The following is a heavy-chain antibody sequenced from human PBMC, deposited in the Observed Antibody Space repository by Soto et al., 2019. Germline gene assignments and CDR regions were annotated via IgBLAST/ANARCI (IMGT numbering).Heavy chain of an antibody. V-gene: IGHV3-23*01. Sequence: PSGSLTLSSASSGFTLDTFAISWVRQAPHRGLGWVLECSASGTGTLSTDSVTGRFTIASDDSKNTLYLQMNSLRSEASAVYYGAKPGQCGSTSCYRVWFDPWGQGTLVTVSS. CDR1: GFTLDTFA. D-gene: IGHD2-2*02. CDR2: CSASGTGT. CDR3: AKPGQCGSTSCYRVWFDP. J-gene: IGHJ5*02.